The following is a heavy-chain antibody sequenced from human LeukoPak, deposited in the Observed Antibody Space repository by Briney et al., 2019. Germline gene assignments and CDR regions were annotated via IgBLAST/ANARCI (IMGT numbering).Heavy chain of an antibody. D-gene: IGHD6-13*01. CDR2: INQDASHK. J-gene: IGHJ4*02. CDR3: ARDPPTDSNWYPDY. V-gene: IGHV3-7*01. Sequence: GGSLRLSCAASGFIFPTYWMSWVRQAPGKGLEWVANINQDASHKNHVESVKGRFTISRDNANNLLFLQMNDLRAENTAIYYCARDPPTDSNWYPDYWGQGTLVTVSS. CDR1: GFIFPTYW.